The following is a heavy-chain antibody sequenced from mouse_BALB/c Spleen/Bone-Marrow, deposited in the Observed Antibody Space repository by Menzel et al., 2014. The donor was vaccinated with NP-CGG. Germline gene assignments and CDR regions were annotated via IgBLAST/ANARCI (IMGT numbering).Heavy chain of an antibody. CDR1: GYTFTDYV. CDR2: ISTYSGNT. D-gene: IGHD1-1*01. J-gene: IGHJ2*01. Sequence: VKLVESWPELVRPGVSVKISCTGSGYTFTDYVMHWVKQSHAKSLEWIGVISTYSGNTNYNQKFKGKATMTVDKSSSTAYMELARLTSTDSANYYXXRXNDGSRYVIDYWGQGTTVTFSS. V-gene: IGHV1-67*01. CDR3: XRXNDGSRYVIDY.